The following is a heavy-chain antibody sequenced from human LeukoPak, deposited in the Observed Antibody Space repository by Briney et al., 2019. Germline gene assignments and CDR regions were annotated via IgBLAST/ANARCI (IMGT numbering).Heavy chain of an antibody. CDR3: VKGGTVAEGDY. Sequence: ASVTVSCKASVYTFSDYGISWVRQAPGQGLEWMGRISGFNGNTDYAQKFQDRVTMTTDTSTSTAYMELRSLTFDYTAMYYCVKGGTVAEGDYWGQGTLVTVSS. CDR1: VYTFSDYG. J-gene: IGHJ4*02. V-gene: IGHV1-18*01. D-gene: IGHD6-19*01. CDR2: ISGFNGNT.